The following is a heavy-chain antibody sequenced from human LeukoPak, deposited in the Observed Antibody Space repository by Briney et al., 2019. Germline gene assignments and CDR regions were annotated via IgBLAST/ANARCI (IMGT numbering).Heavy chain of an antibody. Sequence: GSLRLSCVASGFTFSSYWMTWVRQAPGKGLEWVSYISSSSSTIYYADSVKGRFTISRDNAKNSLYLQMNSLRAEDTAVYYCARKAVGASFDYWGQGTLVTVSS. CDR2: ISSSSSTI. CDR1: GFTFSSYW. J-gene: IGHJ4*02. D-gene: IGHD1-26*01. CDR3: ARKAVGASFDY. V-gene: IGHV3-48*04.